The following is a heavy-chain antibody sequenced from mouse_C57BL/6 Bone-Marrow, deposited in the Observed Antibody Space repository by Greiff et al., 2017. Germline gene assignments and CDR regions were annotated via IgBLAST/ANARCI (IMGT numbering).Heavy chain of an antibody. J-gene: IGHJ4*01. CDR1: GYSFTDYN. V-gene: IGHV1-39*01. CDR2: INPNYGTT. CDR3: ARDLIADGYYEGDYAMDY. Sequence: EVQLQQSGPELVKPGASVKISCKASGYSFTDYNMNWVQQSNGKSLEWIGVINPNYGTTSYNQKFKGKATLTVDQSSSTSYMQLNSLTSEDSAVYYCARDLIADGYYEGDYAMDYWGQGTSVTVSS. D-gene: IGHD2-3*01.